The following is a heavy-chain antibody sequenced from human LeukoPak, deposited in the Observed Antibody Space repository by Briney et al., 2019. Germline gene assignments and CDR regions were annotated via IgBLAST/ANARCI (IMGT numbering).Heavy chain of an antibody. Sequence: GGSLRLSCAASGFTFSSYSINWVRQAPGKGLEWVSSISGTSNYIYYADSVKGRFIISRDNARNSAYLQMNSLRGEDTAVYYCTRDLLSGSGRHFDYWGQGTLVTVSS. D-gene: IGHD3-10*01. J-gene: IGHJ4*02. V-gene: IGHV3-21*01. CDR3: TRDLLSGSGRHFDY. CDR1: GFTFSSYS. CDR2: ISGTSNYI.